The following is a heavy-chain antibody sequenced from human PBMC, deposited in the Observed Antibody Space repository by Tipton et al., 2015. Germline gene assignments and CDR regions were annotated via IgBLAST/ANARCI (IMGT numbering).Heavy chain of an antibody. D-gene: IGHD6-13*01. CDR3: ARVSIAAAIGVDV. CDR2: IYNSGRT. Sequence: TLSLTCTVSGDSISRSTDYWGWIRQPPGKGLEWIGTIYNSGRTYYNPSLKSRVTISVDTSKNQFSLKLSSVTAADTAVYYCARVSIAAAIGVDVWGQGTTVTVSS. CDR1: GDSISRSTDY. J-gene: IGHJ6*02. V-gene: IGHV4-39*07.